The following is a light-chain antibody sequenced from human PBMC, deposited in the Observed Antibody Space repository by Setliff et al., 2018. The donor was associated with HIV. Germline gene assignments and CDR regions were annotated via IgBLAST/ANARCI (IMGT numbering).Light chain of an antibody. CDR2: EVN. CDR3: CSNTGSNTFV. Sequence: QSVLAQPASVSGSPGQSITISCTGTSSDVGRYDLVSWYQQHPGKAPKLMIYEVNNRPSGVSNRFSGSKSGNVASLTISGLQAEDEADYYCCSNTGSNTFVFGTGTKGTVL. CDR1: SSDVGRYDL. V-gene: IGLV2-23*02. J-gene: IGLJ1*01.